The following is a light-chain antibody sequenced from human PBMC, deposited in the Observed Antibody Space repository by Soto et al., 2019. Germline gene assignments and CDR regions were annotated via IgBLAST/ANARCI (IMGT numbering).Light chain of an antibody. CDR1: QRVSSN. V-gene: IGKV3-15*01. Sequence: EIVMTQSPATLSVSPGERATLSCRASQRVSSNLAWYQQKPGQAPRLLIYGASTRATGIPARFSGSGSGTEFTLTISSLQSEDFATYYCLQDYNYPWTFGQGTKVEIK. CDR3: LQDYNYPWT. J-gene: IGKJ1*01. CDR2: GAS.